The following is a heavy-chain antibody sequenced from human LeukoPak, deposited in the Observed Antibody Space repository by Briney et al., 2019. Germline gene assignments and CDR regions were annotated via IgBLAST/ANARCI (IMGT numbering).Heavy chain of an antibody. D-gene: IGHD3-10*01. CDR2: INPNSGGT. J-gene: IGHJ4*02. CDR3: VRSSSLVRGVIILTSNHHGIH. Sequence: ASVKVSCKASGYTFTGYYMHWVRQAPGQGLEWMGWINPNSGGTNYAQKFQGRLTMTRDTSIGTAYMELSSLGSEDTAVYYCVRSSSLVRGVIILTSNHHGIHWGQGTLVTVTS. V-gene: IGHV1-2*02. CDR1: GYTFTGYY.